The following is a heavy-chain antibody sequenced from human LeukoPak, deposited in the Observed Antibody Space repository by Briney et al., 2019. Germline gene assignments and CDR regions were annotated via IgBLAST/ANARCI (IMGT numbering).Heavy chain of an antibody. CDR3: ATSRGYSGYESSDFDY. V-gene: IGHV1-2*02. Sequence: ASLKVSCKASGYTFTGYYMHCVRQAPGQGLEWMGWINPNSGGTNYAQKFQGRVTMTRDTSTSTAYMELSRLRSNATAVYYSATSRGYSGYESSDFDYGGQGPLVLVTS. CDR2: INPNSGGT. J-gene: IGHJ4*02. D-gene: IGHD5-12*01. CDR1: GYTFTGYY.